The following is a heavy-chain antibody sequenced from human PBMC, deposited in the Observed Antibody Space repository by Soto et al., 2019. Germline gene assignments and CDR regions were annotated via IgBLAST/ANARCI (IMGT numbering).Heavy chain of an antibody. V-gene: IGHV3-30*18. CDR3: VKGEYYYDSSGYYPFDY. CDR2: ISYDGVNK. CDR1: GFTFSSYG. Sequence: GGSLRLSCAASGFTFSSYGMHWVRQAPGKGLEWVAVISYDGVNKYYADSVKGRFTISRDNSKNTQYLQMSSLRADDTAVYYCVKGEYYYDSSGYYPFDYWGQGTLVTVSS. D-gene: IGHD3-22*01. J-gene: IGHJ4*02.